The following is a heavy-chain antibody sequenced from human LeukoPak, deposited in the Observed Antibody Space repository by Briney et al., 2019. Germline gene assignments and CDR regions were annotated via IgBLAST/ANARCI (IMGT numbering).Heavy chain of an antibody. CDR3: ARDRGRIAAAGTDY. Sequence: GASVKVSCKASGCTFTRYYMLGGRQAPGHGLKWRGRINPNSGGTNYAQKLQGRVTMTTDTSTSTAYMELRSLRSDDTAVYYCARDRGRIAAAGTDYWGQGPLVTVPS. V-gene: IGHV1-2*06. D-gene: IGHD6-13*01. J-gene: IGHJ4*02. CDR2: INPNSGGT. CDR1: GCTFTRYY.